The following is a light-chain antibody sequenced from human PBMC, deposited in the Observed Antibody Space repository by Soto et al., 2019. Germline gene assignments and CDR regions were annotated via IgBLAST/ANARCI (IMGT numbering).Light chain of an antibody. CDR1: QSLLHSNGYNY. J-gene: IGKJ3*01. CDR2: LGS. Sequence: DIVMTQSPLSLPVTPGEPASISCRSSQSLLHSNGYNYLDWYLQKPGQSPQLLNYLGSNRASGVPDRFSGSGSGTDFTLKISRVEAEDVGVYYCMQALQTPEFTFGPGTKVDIK. CDR3: MQALQTPEFT. V-gene: IGKV2-28*01.